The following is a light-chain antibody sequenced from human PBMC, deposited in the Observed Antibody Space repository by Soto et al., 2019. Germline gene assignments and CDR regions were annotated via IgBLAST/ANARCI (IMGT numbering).Light chain of an antibody. J-gene: IGKJ2*01. Sequence: EIVLTQSPATLSLSPGERATLSCRASQSVSSYLAWYQQKPGQAPRLLIYDASNRPTGSPARFSGSGSGTDFTLTISSLEPEDFAVYYCQQRSNWPTYTFGQGTKLEIK. CDR3: QQRSNWPTYT. CDR2: DAS. CDR1: QSVSSY. V-gene: IGKV3-11*01.